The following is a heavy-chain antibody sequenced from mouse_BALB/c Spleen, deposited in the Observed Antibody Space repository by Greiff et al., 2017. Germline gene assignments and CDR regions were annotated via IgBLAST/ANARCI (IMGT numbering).Heavy chain of an antibody. CDR2: IYPGNSDT. V-gene: IGHV1-5*01. Sequence: VQLQQSGTVLARPGASVKMSCKASGYTFTSYWMHWVKQRPGQGLEWIGAIYPGNSDTSYNQKFKGKAKLTAVTSTSTAYMELSSLTNEDSAVYYCTRRLITTVVATDYWGQGTTLTVSS. J-gene: IGHJ2*01. CDR3: TRRLITTVVATDY. D-gene: IGHD1-1*01. CDR1: GYTFTSYW.